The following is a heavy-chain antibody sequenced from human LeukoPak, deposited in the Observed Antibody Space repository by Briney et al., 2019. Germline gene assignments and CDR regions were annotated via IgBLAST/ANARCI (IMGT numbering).Heavy chain of an antibody. CDR2: IYYSGST. D-gene: IGHD1-14*01. CDR1: GGSISSYY. J-gene: IGHJ4*02. V-gene: IGHV4-59*01. CDR3: ARGGTQRTFDY. Sequence: SETLSLTCSVSGGSISSYYWSWIRQPPGKGLEWIGSIYYSGSTNYNPSLKSRVSISVDTSKNQFSLKLSSVTAADTAVYYCARGGTQRTFDYWGQGTLVTVSS.